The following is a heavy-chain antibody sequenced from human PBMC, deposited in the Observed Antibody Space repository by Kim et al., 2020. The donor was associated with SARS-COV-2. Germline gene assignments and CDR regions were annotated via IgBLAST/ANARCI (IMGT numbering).Heavy chain of an antibody. V-gene: IGHV1-69*13. CDR3: ARGGRDHLGTPFDY. J-gene: IGHJ4*02. D-gene: IGHD3-16*01. CDR1: GGTFSSYA. Sequence: SVKVSCKASGGTFSSYAISWVRQAPGQGLEWMGGIIPIFGTANYAQKFQGRVTITADESTSTAYMELSSLRSEDTAVYYCARGGRDHLGTPFDYWGQGTLVTVSS. CDR2: IIPIFGTA.